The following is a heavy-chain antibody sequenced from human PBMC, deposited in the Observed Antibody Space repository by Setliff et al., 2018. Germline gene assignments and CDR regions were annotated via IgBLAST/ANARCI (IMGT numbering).Heavy chain of an antibody. CDR3: ARVRAMTTVTRFDY. V-gene: IGHV4-34*01. CDR2: VNHSGST. D-gene: IGHD4-17*01. J-gene: IGHJ4*02. CDR1: GGSFSGYY. Sequence: PSETLSLTCAVCGGSFSGYYWSWVRQPPGKGLEWIGEVNHSGSTNYNPSLKSRVTISVDTSKNQFSLKLSSVTAADTAVYYCARVRAMTTVTRFDYWGQGTLVTVSS.